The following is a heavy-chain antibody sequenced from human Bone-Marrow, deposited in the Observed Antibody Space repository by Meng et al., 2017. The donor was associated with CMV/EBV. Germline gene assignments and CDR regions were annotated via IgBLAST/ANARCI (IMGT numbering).Heavy chain of an antibody. CDR1: GFTFSSYS. CDR3: AKDSAGSYFPQEGYY. Sequence: GESLKISCAASGFTFSSYSMNWVRQAPGKGLEWVSPISGSGGSTHHADSVQGRFTISRDNSKNTLYLQTNSLRAEDTAVYYCAKDSAGSYFPQEGYYWGQGTLVTVSS. CDR2: ISGSGGST. V-gene: IGHV3-23*01. J-gene: IGHJ4*02. D-gene: IGHD1-26*01.